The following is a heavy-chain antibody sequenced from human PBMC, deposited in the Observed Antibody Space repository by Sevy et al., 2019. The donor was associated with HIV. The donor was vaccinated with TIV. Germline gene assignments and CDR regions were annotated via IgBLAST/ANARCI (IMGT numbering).Heavy chain of an antibody. Sequence: GESLKISCKGSGYSFTKYWIGWVRQMPGKGLEWMGIIYPGDSDIRYSPSFPGQVTFSVDKSISTAYLQWSSLEASDTAMYYCARQILGDSSTWYFLDAFDIWGQGTMVTVSS. CDR3: ARQILGDSSTWYFLDAFDI. CDR2: IYPGDSDI. V-gene: IGHV5-51*01. D-gene: IGHD2-2*01. CDR1: GYSFTKYW. J-gene: IGHJ3*02.